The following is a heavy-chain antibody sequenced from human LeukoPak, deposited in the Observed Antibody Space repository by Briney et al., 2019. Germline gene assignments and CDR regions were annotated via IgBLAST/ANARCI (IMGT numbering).Heavy chain of an antibody. CDR2: INPNSGGT. D-gene: IGHD3-3*01. J-gene: IGHJ3*02. Sequence: ASVKVSCKASGYTFTGYYMHWVRQAPGQGLEWMGWINPNSGGTNYAQKFQGRVTMTRDTSISTAYMELSRLRSDDTAVYYCARSRTPDRSLINVRFLEWLLSHDAFDIWGQGTMVTVSS. CDR1: GYTFTGYY. CDR3: ARSRTPDRSLINVRFLEWLLSHDAFDI. V-gene: IGHV1-2*02.